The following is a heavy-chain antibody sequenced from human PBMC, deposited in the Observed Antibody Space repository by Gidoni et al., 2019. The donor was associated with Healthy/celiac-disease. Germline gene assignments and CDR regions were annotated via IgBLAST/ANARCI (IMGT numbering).Heavy chain of an antibody. CDR1: GFTFSSYA. CDR3: ARDRSVVVAAGPLDY. D-gene: IGHD2-15*01. J-gene: IGHJ4*02. Sequence: QVQGVESGGGVVQPGRSLSLAGAASGFTFSSYAMHLVRQAPGTGLESVAVISYDGINHYYADSVKCRFTISRDNSKNPLFLQMNSLRAEYTAVYYCARDRSVVVAAGPLDYWGQGTLVTVSS. V-gene: IGHV3-30-3*01. CDR2: ISYDGINH.